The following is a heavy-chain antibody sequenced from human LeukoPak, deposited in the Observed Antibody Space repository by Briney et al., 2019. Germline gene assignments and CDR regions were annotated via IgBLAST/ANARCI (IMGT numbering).Heavy chain of an antibody. Sequence: SETLSLTCSVSGGSITNYYWSWFRQPAGKGLEWIGRIYTSGSTNYTPSLKSRVTLSVDTSKNQFSLKLTSVTAADTAVYYCARDHWTGSYQFDSWGQGTLVTVSS. V-gene: IGHV4-4*07. CDR1: GGSITNYY. D-gene: IGHD1-26*01. CDR3: ARDHWTGSYQFDS. CDR2: IYTSGST. J-gene: IGHJ4*02.